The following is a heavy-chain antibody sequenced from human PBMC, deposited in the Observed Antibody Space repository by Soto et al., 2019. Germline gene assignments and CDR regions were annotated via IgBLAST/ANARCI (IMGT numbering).Heavy chain of an antibody. CDR1: GGSMSSHY. V-gene: IGHV4-59*11. D-gene: IGHD6-13*01. CDR2: IYYSGGT. CDR3: ARSRLAVGGMDY. Sequence: PSETLSLTCTVSGGSMSSHYWSWIRQPPGKGLEWVGYIYYSGGTTYNPSLKSRVSISVDTSKNQFSLNMNSVTAADTAVYYCARSRLAVGGMDYWGQGTLVTVYS. J-gene: IGHJ4*02.